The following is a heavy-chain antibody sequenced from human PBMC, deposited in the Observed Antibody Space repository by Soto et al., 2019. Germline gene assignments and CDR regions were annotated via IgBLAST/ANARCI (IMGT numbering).Heavy chain of an antibody. CDR2: ISGDGGSA. Sequence: GGSLRLSCAASGFTFSNSAMNWVRQVPGEGLEWVSVISGDGGSASHAESVQGRFTISRDNSMNTLYLQMHSLRAEDTAIYYCVREVSGWSFRGSFDFRGRGTMVTVS. CDR3: VREVSGWSFRGSFDF. CDR1: GFTFSNSA. J-gene: IGHJ3*01. D-gene: IGHD6-19*01. V-gene: IGHV3-23*01.